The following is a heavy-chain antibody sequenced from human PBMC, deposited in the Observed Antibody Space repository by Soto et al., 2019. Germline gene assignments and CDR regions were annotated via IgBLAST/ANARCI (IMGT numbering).Heavy chain of an antibody. Sequence: SETLSLTCTVSGGSISSSSYYWGWIRQPPGKGLEWIGSIYYSGSTYYNPSLKSRVTISVDTSKNQFSLKLSSVTAADTAVYYCARQSYSSSPYNRFDPWGQGTLVTVSS. J-gene: IGHJ5*02. CDR3: ARQSYSSSPYNRFDP. CDR2: IYYSGST. CDR1: GGSISSSSYY. V-gene: IGHV4-39*01. D-gene: IGHD6-6*01.